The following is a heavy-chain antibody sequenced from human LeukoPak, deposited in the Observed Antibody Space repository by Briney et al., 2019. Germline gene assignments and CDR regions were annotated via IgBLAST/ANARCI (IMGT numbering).Heavy chain of an antibody. CDR1: GFTFSNAW. CDR3: TSGPILAGGSFDY. J-gene: IGHJ4*02. CDR2: IKSKADGGTA. Sequence: GGSLRLSCAASGFTFSNAWMSWVRQAPGKGLEWVGRIKSKADGGTADYAAPVKGRFTISRDDSKDTLYLQMNSLKTEDTAVYYCTSGPILAGGSFDYWGQGTLVTVSS. V-gene: IGHV3-15*01. D-gene: IGHD2-15*01.